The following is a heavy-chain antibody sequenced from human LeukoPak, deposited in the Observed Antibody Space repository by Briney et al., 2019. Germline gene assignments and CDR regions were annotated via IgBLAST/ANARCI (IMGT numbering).Heavy chain of an antibody. V-gene: IGHV3-30*02. CDR2: ILNDGSND. Sequence: TGGSLRLSCGASGFTFSDNGMHWVRQAPGKGLEWVAFILNDGSNDYYADSVRGRFTISRDNSNNILYLQMNNLRPDDTAVYYCAKPFSALAGDNYWGQGTLVTVSS. CDR1: GFTFSDNG. CDR3: AKPFSALAGDNY. J-gene: IGHJ4*02. D-gene: IGHD6-19*01.